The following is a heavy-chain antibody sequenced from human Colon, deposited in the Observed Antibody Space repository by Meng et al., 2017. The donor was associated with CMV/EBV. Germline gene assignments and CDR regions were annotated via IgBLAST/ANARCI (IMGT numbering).Heavy chain of an antibody. CDR1: GFNFSTYS. CDR3: ATIGYSFGFTN. J-gene: IGHJ4*02. CDR2: IARIGNYI. Sequence: GSLKISCAASGFNFSTYSMAWVRQAPGKGLEWVSSIARIGNYITYADSVKGRFTVSRDNAKNSLFLQMSSLGAEDTAFYYCATIGYSFGFTNWGQGTLVTVSS. D-gene: IGHD5-12*01. V-gene: IGHV3-21*01.